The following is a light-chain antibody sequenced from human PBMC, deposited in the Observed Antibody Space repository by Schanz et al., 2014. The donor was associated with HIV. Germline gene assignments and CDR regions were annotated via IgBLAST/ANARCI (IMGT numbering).Light chain of an antibody. CDR2: EVT. V-gene: IGLV2-11*01. J-gene: IGLJ1*01. CDR1: SSDVGRYNL. Sequence: QSALTQPPSASGSPGQSVTISCTGTSSDVGRYNLVSWYQQHPGKVPKLMIYEVTKWPSGVSDRFSGSKSGNTASLTISGLQAEDEADYYCCSYAGSYTLVFGTGTKLTVL. CDR3: CSYAGSYTLV.